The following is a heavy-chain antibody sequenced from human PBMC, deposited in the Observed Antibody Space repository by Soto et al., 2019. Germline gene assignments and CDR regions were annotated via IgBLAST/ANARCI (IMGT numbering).Heavy chain of an antibody. CDR3: ARDLSPAIPLDY. D-gene: IGHD5-18*01. CDR1: GYTFTSYA. J-gene: IGHJ4*02. Sequence: QVQLVQSGAEVKKPGASVKVSCKASGYTFTSYAMHWVRQAPGQRLEWMGWINAGNGNTKYSQKFQGRVTITRDTSASTAYMELSSLRSEDTAVYYCARDLSPAIPLDYWGQGTLVTVSS. CDR2: INAGNGNT. V-gene: IGHV1-3*01.